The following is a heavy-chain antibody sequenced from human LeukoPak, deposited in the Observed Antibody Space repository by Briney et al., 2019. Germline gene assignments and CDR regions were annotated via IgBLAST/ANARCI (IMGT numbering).Heavy chain of an antibody. D-gene: IGHD1-1*01. CDR3: AKEGAEYNLNA. CDR2: ISGSGGST. Sequence: GGSLRLSCAASGFTFSHYAMNWVRQAQGKGLEWVSGISGSGGSTFYADSVKGRFTISRDNSKNTLYLQVTSLRADDTAVFYCAKEGAEYNLNAWGQGTLVTVSS. J-gene: IGHJ5*02. V-gene: IGHV3-23*01. CDR1: GFTFSHYA.